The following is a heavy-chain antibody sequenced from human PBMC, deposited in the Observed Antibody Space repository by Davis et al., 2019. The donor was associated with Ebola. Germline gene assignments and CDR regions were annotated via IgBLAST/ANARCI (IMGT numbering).Heavy chain of an antibody. CDR3: ARDYV. V-gene: IGHV3-7*01. CDR1: GFTFSSYG. CDR2: INQDGSEK. Sequence: GESLKISCAASGFTFSSYGMHWVRQAPGKGLDWVANINQDGSEKYYVDSVKGRFTISRDNAKNSLYLQMNSLRAEDTAVYYCARDYVWGQGTTVTVSS. J-gene: IGHJ6*02.